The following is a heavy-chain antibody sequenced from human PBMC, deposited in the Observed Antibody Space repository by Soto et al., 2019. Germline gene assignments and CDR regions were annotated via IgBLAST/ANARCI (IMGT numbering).Heavy chain of an antibody. CDR2: INAGNGNT. CDR3: ARGGSLYWYFDL. CDR1: GYTFTNYA. V-gene: IGHV1-3*01. J-gene: IGHJ2*01. Sequence: QVQLVQSGAEVKNPGASVKVSCKASGYTFTNYAMHWVRQAPGQRLEWMGWINAGNGNTKYSQKFQGRVTITRDTAASTAYMELSSLRSEDTAVYYCARGGSLYWYFDLWGRGTLVTVSS. D-gene: IGHD1-26*01.